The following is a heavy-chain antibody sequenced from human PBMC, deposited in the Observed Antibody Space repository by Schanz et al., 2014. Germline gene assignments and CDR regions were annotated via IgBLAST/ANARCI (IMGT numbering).Heavy chain of an antibody. J-gene: IGHJ3*02. CDR3: ARGPSTGAFDI. V-gene: IGHV1-18*01. Sequence: QVQLVQSAPEVKKPGASVKVSCKASGYSFTTYGLNWVRQAPGQGPEWMGWISAFDDKTDYAQNFQGRLTVTRDTSTSTVYMELSSLRSEDTAVYFCARGPSTGAFDIWGRGTMVTVSS. CDR2: ISAFDDKT. CDR1: GYSFTTYG.